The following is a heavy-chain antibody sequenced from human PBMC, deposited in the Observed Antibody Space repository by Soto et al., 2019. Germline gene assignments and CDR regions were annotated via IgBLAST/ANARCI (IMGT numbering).Heavy chain of an antibody. J-gene: IGHJ5*02. CDR3: ARDGDFWSGPNWFDP. D-gene: IGHD3-3*01. Sequence: SETLSLTCTISGGSINSYYWSWIRQPPGKGLEWIGYIYYSGSTNYNPSLKSRVTISVDTSKNQFSLKLSSVTAADTAVYYCARDGDFWSGPNWFDPWGQGTLVTVSS. V-gene: IGHV4-59*01. CDR2: IYYSGST. CDR1: GGSINSYY.